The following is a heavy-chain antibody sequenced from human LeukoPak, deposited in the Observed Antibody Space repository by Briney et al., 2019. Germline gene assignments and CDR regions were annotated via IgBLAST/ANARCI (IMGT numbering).Heavy chain of an antibody. CDR1: GGSISSGGYY. J-gene: IGHJ4*02. CDR3: ARTRYSSSYHAFDN. CDR2: IFYSGST. Sequence: SETLSLICIVSGGSISSGGYYWSWIRQHPGKGLEWIGYIFYSGSTYCNPSLKSRVTISVDTSKNRFSLKLSSVTAADTAVYYCARTRYSSSYHAFDNWGQGTLVTVSS. D-gene: IGHD3-3*01. V-gene: IGHV4-31*03.